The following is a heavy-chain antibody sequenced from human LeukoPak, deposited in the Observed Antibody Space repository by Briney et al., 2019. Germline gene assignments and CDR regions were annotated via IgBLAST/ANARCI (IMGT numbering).Heavy chain of an antibody. D-gene: IGHD5-12*01. Sequence: PGGSLRLSCAASGFTFSSYSMNWVRQAPGKGLEWVSYISSSSTIYYADSVKGRFTISRDNAKNSLYLQMNSLRDEDTAVYYCARDRYSGYDLLYDYWGQGTLVTVSS. CDR1: GFTFSSYS. CDR2: ISSSSTI. CDR3: ARDRYSGYDLLYDY. J-gene: IGHJ4*02. V-gene: IGHV3-48*02.